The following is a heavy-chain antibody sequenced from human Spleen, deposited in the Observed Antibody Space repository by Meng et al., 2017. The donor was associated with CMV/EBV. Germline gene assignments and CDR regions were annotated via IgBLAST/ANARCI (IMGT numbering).Heavy chain of an antibody. D-gene: IGHD3-3*01. Sequence: SVKVSCKASVGSFSSYGINWVRQAPGQGLKWIGGIIPRSGITKYAQKFQGRVTITTDESTSTAYMELSSLRSEDTAVYYCARVYDFWSGYPPQNYYYYGMDVWGQGTTVTVSS. CDR1: VGSFSSYG. CDR3: ARVYDFWSGYPPQNYYYYGMDV. CDR2: IIPRSGIT. V-gene: IGHV1-69*05. J-gene: IGHJ6*02.